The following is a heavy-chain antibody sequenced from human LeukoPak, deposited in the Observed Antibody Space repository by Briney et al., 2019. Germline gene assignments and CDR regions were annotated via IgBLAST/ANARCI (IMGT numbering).Heavy chain of an antibody. J-gene: IGHJ4*02. CDR3: ARQPSGSPGDY. Sequence: PSETLSLTCTVSGGSISSNSYYWGWIRQPPGKGLEWIGYIYNSGSTNYNPSLKSRVTMSVDTSKNQFSLKLSSVTAADTAVYYCARQPSGSPGDYWGQGTLVTVSS. CDR1: GGSISSNSYY. V-gene: IGHV4-39*01. CDR2: IYNSGST. D-gene: IGHD1-26*01.